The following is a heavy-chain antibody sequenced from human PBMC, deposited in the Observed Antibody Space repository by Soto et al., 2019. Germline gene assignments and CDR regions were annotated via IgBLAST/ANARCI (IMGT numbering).Heavy chain of an antibody. CDR1: GGTLSSYA. J-gene: IGHJ6*02. D-gene: IGHD5-12*01. V-gene: IGHV1-69*01. CDR3: ATVATILSGPPGEYGMDV. Sequence: QVQLVQSGAEVKKPGSSVKVSCKASGGTLSSYAISWVRQAPGQGLEWMGGIIPIFGTANYAQKFQGRVTITADESTSTAYMELSSLRSEDTAVYYCATVATILSGPPGEYGMDVWGQGTTVTVSS. CDR2: IIPIFGTA.